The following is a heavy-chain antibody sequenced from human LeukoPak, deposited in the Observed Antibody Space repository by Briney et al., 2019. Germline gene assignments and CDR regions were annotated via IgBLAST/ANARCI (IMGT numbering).Heavy chain of an antibody. Sequence: GESLKISCKCSGYSFTSYWIGWVRQMPGKGLELMGIIYPGDSDTRYSPSFQGQVTISADKSISTAYLQWSSLKASDTAMYYCARPLRAGIAVAGSFDYWGQGTLVTVSS. J-gene: IGHJ4*02. CDR2: IYPGDSDT. CDR1: GYSFTSYW. CDR3: ARPLRAGIAVAGSFDY. V-gene: IGHV5-51*01. D-gene: IGHD6-19*01.